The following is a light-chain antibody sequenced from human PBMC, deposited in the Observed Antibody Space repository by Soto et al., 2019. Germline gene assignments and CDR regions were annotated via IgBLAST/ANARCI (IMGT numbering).Light chain of an antibody. V-gene: IGKV3-20*01. Sequence: EIVVTQSPGTLSLSPGERVTLSCRASQSVGSTYLAWYQQKLGQAPRLLIYGASIRATGIPDRFSGSGSGTNFTLTISRPEHEDFAVYYCQQYGTSHPLTFGGGTKVEI. J-gene: IGKJ4*01. CDR1: QSVGSTY. CDR3: QQYGTSHPLT. CDR2: GAS.